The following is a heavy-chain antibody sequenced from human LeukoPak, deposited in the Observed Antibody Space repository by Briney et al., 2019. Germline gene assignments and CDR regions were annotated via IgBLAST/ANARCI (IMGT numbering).Heavy chain of an antibody. J-gene: IGHJ4*02. Sequence: PGGSLRLSCAASGFTFSSYSMNWVRQAPGRGLEWVSYISSSSSTIYYADSVKGRFTISRDSAKNSLYLQMNSLRVEDTAVYYCARDHNYGSDYWGQGTLVTVSS. V-gene: IGHV3-48*04. CDR3: ARDHNYGSDY. CDR2: ISSSSSTI. D-gene: IGHD5-18*01. CDR1: GFTFSSYS.